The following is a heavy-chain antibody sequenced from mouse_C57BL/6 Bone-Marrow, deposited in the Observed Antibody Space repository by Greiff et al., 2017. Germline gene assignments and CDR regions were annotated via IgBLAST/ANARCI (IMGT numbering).Heavy chain of an antibody. V-gene: IGHV14-4*01. CDR3: TTTLRPFAY. D-gene: IGHD1-1*01. Sequence: VQLQQSGAELVRPGASVKLSCTASGFNIKDDYMHWVKQRPEQGLEWIGWIDPENGDTEYASKFQGKAPITADTSSNTAYLQLSSLTSEDTAVYYCTTTLRPFAYWGQGTLVTVSA. CDR2: IDPENGDT. CDR1: GFNIKDDY. J-gene: IGHJ3*01.